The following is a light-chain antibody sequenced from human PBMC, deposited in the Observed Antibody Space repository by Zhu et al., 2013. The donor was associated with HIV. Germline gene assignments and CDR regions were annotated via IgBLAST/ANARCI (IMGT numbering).Light chain of an antibody. CDR1: SSDVGAYNY. CDR2: EVN. CDR3: NAYAGAGINTVV. J-gene: IGLJ2*01. Sequence: ALTQPASVSGSPGQSITISCTGTSSDVGAYNYVSWFQQHPGKAPKLMIYEVNNRPSGVSSRFSGSKSGNTASLTISGLQAEDEADYYCNAYAGAGINTVVFGGGTKLTVL. V-gene: IGLV2-14*01.